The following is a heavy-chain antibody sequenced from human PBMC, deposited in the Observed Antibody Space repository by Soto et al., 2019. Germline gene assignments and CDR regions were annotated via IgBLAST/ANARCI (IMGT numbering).Heavy chain of an antibody. CDR1: CGSISSSSYY. Sequence: PSETLSLTCTFSCGSISSSSYYWGWIRQPPGKGLEWIGSIYYSGSTYYNPSLKSRVTISVDTSKNQFSLRLSSVTAADTAVYYCAKTYYDYVWGSYRPDAFDIWGQGTMVT. V-gene: IGHV4-39*01. D-gene: IGHD3-16*02. CDR2: IYYSGST. CDR3: AKTYYDYVWGSYRPDAFDI. J-gene: IGHJ3*02.